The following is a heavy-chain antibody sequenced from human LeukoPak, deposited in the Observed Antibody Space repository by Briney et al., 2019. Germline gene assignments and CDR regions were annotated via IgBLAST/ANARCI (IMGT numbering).Heavy chain of an antibody. Sequence: GASVRVSCKASGYTFTGYYMHWVRQAPGQGLEWMGWINPNSGGTNYAQKFQGRVTMTRDTSISTAYMELSRLRSDDTAVYYCARDPAGTTPRPAFDIWGQGTMVTVSS. J-gene: IGHJ3*02. CDR3: ARDPAGTTPRPAFDI. V-gene: IGHV1-2*02. CDR2: INPNSGGT. CDR1: GYTFTGYY. D-gene: IGHD1-1*01.